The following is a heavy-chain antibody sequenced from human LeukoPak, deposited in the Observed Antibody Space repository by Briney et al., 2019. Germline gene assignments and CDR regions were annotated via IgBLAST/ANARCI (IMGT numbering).Heavy chain of an antibody. CDR1: GYRFTTYW. V-gene: IGHV5-51*01. D-gene: IGHD1-1*01. CDR2: IYPADSDT. CDR3: ARRDWNGQYYFDF. Sequence: GESLKISCKGSGYRFTTYWIAWVRQMPGKGLECMGIIYPADSDTRYSPSFQGQVTISADKSITTAYLQWSSLKASDTAIYYCARRDWNGQYYFDFWGQGTPVTVSS. J-gene: IGHJ4*02.